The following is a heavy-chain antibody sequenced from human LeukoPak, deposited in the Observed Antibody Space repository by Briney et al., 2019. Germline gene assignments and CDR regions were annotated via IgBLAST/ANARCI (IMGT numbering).Heavy chain of an antibody. V-gene: IGHV1-69*06. CDR2: IIPIFGTA. Sequence: SVKVSCKASGYTFTDYYMRWVRQAPGQGLEWMGGIIPIFGTANYAQKFQGRVTITADRSTSTAYMELSSLRSEDTAVYYCSHSMVRGVFYYYYYMDVWGKGTTVTVSS. CDR1: GYTFTDYY. J-gene: IGHJ6*03. CDR3: SHSMVRGVFYYYYYMDV. D-gene: IGHD3-10*01.